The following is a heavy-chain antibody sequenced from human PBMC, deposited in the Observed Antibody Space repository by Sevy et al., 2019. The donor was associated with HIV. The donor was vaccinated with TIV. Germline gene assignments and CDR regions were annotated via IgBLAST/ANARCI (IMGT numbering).Heavy chain of an antibody. CDR1: EFTFSSYG. D-gene: IGHD2-2*01. V-gene: IGHV3-33*01. J-gene: IGHJ4*02. Sequence: GGSLRLSCAASEFTFSSYGMHWVRQAPGKGLEWVAVIWYDGSNKYYADSVKGRFTISRDNSKNTLYLQMNSLRAEDTAVYYCAREVLGVVVPAAIFDYWGQGTLVTVSS. CDR3: AREVLGVVVPAAIFDY. CDR2: IWYDGSNK.